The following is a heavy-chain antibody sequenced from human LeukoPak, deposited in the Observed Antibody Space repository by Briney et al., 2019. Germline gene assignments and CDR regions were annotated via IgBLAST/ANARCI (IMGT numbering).Heavy chain of an antibody. D-gene: IGHD1-7*01. J-gene: IGHJ5*02. CDR1: GFTFSSYS. CDR3: ASITGTTRSYNWFDP. Sequence: ESGGSLRLSCAVSGFTFSSYSMNWVRQAPGKGLEWVSYISSSSSTIYYADSVKGRFTISRDNAKNSLYLQMNSLRAEDTAVYYCASITGTTRSYNWFDPWGQGTLVTVSS. CDR2: ISSSSSTI. V-gene: IGHV3-48*01.